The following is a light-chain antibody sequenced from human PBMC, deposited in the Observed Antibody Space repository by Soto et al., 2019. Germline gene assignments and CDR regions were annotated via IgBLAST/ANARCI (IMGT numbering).Light chain of an antibody. Sequence: IQMTQSPSSLSASVGDRVSITCRASQSISNYLNWYQQRPGEAPYLLIYAASSLQSGVPSRFSGSGSGTDFTLTVSSLQPEDFVTYYCQQTYSTPITFGQGTRLDI. V-gene: IGKV1-39*01. J-gene: IGKJ5*01. CDR2: AAS. CDR1: QSISNY. CDR3: QQTYSTPIT.